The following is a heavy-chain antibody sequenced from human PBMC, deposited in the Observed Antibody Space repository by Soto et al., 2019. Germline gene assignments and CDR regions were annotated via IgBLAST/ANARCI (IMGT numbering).Heavy chain of an antibody. Sequence: PVASVKVACKASGYTFTGYYMHCVRQAPGQGREWRGWINPNSGGTNYAQKFQSRVTMTRDTSISTAYMELSRLRSDDTAVYYCARALFPLYGSGSSPDYWGQGTLVTVSS. J-gene: IGHJ4*02. CDR2: INPNSGGT. CDR1: GYTFTGYY. CDR3: ARALFPLYGSGSSPDY. D-gene: IGHD3-10*01. V-gene: IGHV1-2*02.